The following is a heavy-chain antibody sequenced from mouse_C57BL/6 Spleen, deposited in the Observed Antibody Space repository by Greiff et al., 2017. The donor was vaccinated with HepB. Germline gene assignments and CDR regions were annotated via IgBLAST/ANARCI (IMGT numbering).Heavy chain of an antibody. D-gene: IGHD1-1*01. CDR2: INPNNGGT. V-gene: IGHV1-18*01. Sequence: VQLQQSGPELVKPGASVKIPCKASGYTFTDYNMDWVKQSHGKSLEWIGDINPNNGGTIYNQKFKGKATLTVDKSSSTAYMELRSLTSEDTAVYYCARRRITTVSGAAMDYWGQGTSVTVSS. J-gene: IGHJ4*01. CDR1: GYTFTDYN. CDR3: ARRRITTVSGAAMDY.